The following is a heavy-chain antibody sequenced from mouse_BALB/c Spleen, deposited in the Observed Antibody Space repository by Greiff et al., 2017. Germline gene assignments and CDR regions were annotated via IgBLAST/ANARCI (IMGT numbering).Heavy chain of an antibody. Sequence: EVQRVESGGGLVKPGGSLKLSCAASGFTFSSYTMSWVRQTPEKRLEWVASISSGGSTYYPDSVKGRFTISRDNARNILYLQMSSLRSEDTAMYYCARENYGSSFLYYAMDYWGQGTSVTVSS. J-gene: IGHJ4*01. CDR3: ARENYGSSFLYYAMDY. D-gene: IGHD1-1*01. CDR1: GFTFSSYT. V-gene: IGHV5-6-5*01. CDR2: ISSGGST.